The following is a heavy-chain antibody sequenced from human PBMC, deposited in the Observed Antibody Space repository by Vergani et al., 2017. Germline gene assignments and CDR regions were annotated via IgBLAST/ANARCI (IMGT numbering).Heavy chain of an antibody. Sequence: QVQLQQWGAGLLKPSETLSLTCAVYGGSFSGYYWSWIRQPPGKGLEWIGEINHSGSTNYNPSLKSRVTISVDTSKNQFSLKLSSVTAADTAVYYCARGPCGSYYRFAYFQHWGQGTQVTVSS. D-gene: IGHD1-26*01. V-gene: IGHV4-34*01. J-gene: IGHJ1*01. CDR2: INHSGST. CDR1: GGSFSGYY. CDR3: ARGPCGSYYRFAYFQH.